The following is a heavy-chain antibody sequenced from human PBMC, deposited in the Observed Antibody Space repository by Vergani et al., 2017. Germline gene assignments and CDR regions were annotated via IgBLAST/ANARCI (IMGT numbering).Heavy chain of an antibody. CDR2: IYHSGST. D-gene: IGHD3-3*01. V-gene: IGHV4-38-2*01. CDR3: ARHRLGDLWSGSPLLWFDP. J-gene: IGHJ5*02. CDR1: GYSISSGYY. Sequence: QVQLQESGPGLVKPSETLSLTCAVSGYSISSGYYWGWIRQPPGKGLEWIGSIYHSGSTYYNPSLKSRVTIAVDTSKNQFSLKLSSVTAADTAVYYCARHRLGDLWSGSPLLWFDPWGQGTLVTVSS.